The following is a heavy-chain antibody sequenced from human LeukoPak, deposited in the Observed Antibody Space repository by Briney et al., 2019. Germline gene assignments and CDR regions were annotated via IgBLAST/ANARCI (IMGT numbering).Heavy chain of an antibody. CDR3: ARGRIEWLRFGYSRAMFDY. V-gene: IGHV4-59*01. D-gene: IGHD5-12*01. J-gene: IGHJ4*02. Sequence: PSETLSLTCIVSGGSISSYYWSWIRQPPGKGLEWIGYIYYSGSTNYNPSLKSRVTISVDTSKNQFSLKLSSVTAADTAVYYCARGRIEWLRFGYSRAMFDYWGQGTLVTVSS. CDR2: IYYSGST. CDR1: GGSISSYY.